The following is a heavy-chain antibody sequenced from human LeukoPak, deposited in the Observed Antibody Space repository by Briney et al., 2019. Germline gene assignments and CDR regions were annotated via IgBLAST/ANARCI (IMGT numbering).Heavy chain of an antibody. Sequence: PSETLSLTCSVSGDSISTYYWSSIGQPPGKVLEWIGYIYYSGNTNYSPSLKSRLTISVDTSKNQFSLKLSSVTAADTAVYCCAIVGAGSFDYWGQGSLVTVSS. CDR2: IYYSGNT. CDR3: AIVGAGSFDY. J-gene: IGHJ4*02. D-gene: IGHD1-26*01. V-gene: IGHV4-59*01. CDR1: GDSISTYY.